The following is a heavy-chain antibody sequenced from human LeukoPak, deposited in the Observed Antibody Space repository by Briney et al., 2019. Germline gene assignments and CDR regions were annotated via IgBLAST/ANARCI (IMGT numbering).Heavy chain of an antibody. J-gene: IGHJ4*02. D-gene: IGHD2-2*01. CDR3: STEGTGVARYCSSSSCPRWVAYFDS. CDR2: IKRKTDGGTT. V-gene: IGHV3-15*01. Sequence: GRSLRLSCAASGFTFSNAWMSWVRQAPGKGLEWVGRIKRKTDGGTTDYAAPVKGRFTISRDDAKNTLYLQMNSLKTEDTAVYYCSTEGTGVARYCSSSSCPRWVAYFDSWGQGILVTVSS. CDR1: GFTFSNAW.